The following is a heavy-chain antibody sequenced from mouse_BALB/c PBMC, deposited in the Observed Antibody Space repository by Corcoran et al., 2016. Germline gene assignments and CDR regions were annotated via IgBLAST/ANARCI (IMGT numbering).Heavy chain of an antibody. Sequence: QIQLVQSGPELKKPGETVKISCKASGYTFTNYGMNWVKQGPGKGLKWMGWINTYTGEPTYADDFKGRFAFSLETSASTAYLQINNLKNEDTATYFGASVDGYYAMDYWGQGTSVTVSS. CDR1: GYTFTNYG. CDR3: ASVDGYYAMDY. CDR2: INTYTGEP. V-gene: IGHV9-3-1*01. J-gene: IGHJ4*01. D-gene: IGHD2-3*01.